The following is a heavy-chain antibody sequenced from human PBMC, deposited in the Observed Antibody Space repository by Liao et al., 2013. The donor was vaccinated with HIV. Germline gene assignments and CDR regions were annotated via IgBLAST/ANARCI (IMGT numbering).Heavy chain of an antibody. D-gene: IGHD1-26*01. CDR3: STDPSGGAFHI. Sequence: QLQLQESGPGLVKPSETLSLTCTVSGGYVNSSAYYWGWIRQTPGKGLEWLGTIYYSGRTYYNPSLKSRVTMSIDTSMNQFSLKLRSVSAADTAVYYCSTDPSGGAFHIWGQGTKVIVS. V-gene: IGHV4-39*07. J-gene: IGHJ3*02. CDR1: GGYVNSSAYY. CDR2: IYYSGRT.